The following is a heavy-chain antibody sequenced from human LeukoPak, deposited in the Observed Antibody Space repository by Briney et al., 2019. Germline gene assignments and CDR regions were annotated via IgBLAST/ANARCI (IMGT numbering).Heavy chain of an antibody. CDR3: ARNYYGSGSYYSHFDY. J-gene: IGHJ4*02. CDR1: GDSVSSNSAT. D-gene: IGHD3-10*01. Sequence: SQTLSLTCAISGDSVSSNSATWSWIRQSPSRGLEWLGRTYYRSNWDNDYAVSVKSRITINPDTSKNQFSLQLKSVTPEDTDVYYCARNYYGSGSYYSHFDYWGQGTLVTVSS. CDR2: TYYRSNWDN. V-gene: IGHV6-1*01.